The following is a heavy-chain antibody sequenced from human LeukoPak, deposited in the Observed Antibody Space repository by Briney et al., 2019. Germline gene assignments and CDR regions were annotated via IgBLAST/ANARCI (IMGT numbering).Heavy chain of an antibody. CDR1: GFSISSSA. D-gene: IGHD6-19*01. CDR2: INTDGSST. J-gene: IGHJ4*02. CDR3: ARVVNQWLFVRYSSGWYYFDY. Sequence: GGSLRLSCAASGFSISSSAMNWVRQAPGKGLVWVSRINTDGSSTSYADSVKGRFTISRDNAKNTLYLQMNSLRAEDTAVYYCARVVNQWLFVRYSSGWYYFDYWGQGTLVTVSS. V-gene: IGHV3-74*01.